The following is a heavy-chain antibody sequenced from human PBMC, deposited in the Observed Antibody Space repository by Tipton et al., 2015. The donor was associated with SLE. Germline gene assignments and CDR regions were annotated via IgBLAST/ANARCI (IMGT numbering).Heavy chain of an antibody. CDR2: ISAYNGNT. CDR1: GYAFTTYG. Sequence: QVQLVQSGAEVKKPGASVKVSCKASGYAFTTYGISWVRQAPGQGLEWMGWISAYNGNTNYAQKLQGRVTMTTDTSTSTAYMELRSLRSDDTAVYYCVRDPGIAAAPNWFDPWGQGTLVTVSS. D-gene: IGHD6-13*01. V-gene: IGHV1-18*01. CDR3: VRDPGIAAAPNWFDP. J-gene: IGHJ5*02.